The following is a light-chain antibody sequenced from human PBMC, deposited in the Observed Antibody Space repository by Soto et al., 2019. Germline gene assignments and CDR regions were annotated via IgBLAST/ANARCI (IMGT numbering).Light chain of an antibody. Sequence: DIQMTQSPSSLSASVGNRVTITCRASQDISYYLAWFHQKPGKAPKSLLYAATSLKRGVPSRFSGSGSGTEFTLTISGLQPEDFATYYCQQYYNHRVTFGPGTRVDL. J-gene: IGKJ3*01. CDR1: QDISYY. CDR2: AAT. V-gene: IGKV1-16*01. CDR3: QQYYNHRVT.